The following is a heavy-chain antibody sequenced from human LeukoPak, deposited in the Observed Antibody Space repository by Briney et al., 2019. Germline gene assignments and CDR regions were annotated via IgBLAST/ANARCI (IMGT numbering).Heavy chain of an antibody. CDR2: ISGSGGST. D-gene: IGHD3-22*01. Sequence: GGSLRLSCAASGFTFSSYSMNWVRQAPGKGLEWVSAISGSGGSTYYADSVKGRFTISRDNSKNTLYLQMNSLRAEDTAVYYCAKDPVVVIRGSDYWGQGTLVTVSS. V-gene: IGHV3-23*01. CDR3: AKDPVVVIRGSDY. J-gene: IGHJ4*02. CDR1: GFTFSSYS.